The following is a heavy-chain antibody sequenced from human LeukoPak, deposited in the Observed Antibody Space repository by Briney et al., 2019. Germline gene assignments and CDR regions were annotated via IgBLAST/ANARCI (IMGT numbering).Heavy chain of an antibody. D-gene: IGHD3-16*01. V-gene: IGHV4-59*01. Sequence: SETLSPTCAVSGDSISSYYWSWIRQPPGKGLEWIGYICYSGSTNYNPSLKSRVTISVDTSKNQFSLKLSSVTAADTAVYYCTRGAGWLIDYWGQGILVTVSS. CDR2: ICYSGST. CDR1: GDSISSYY. J-gene: IGHJ4*02. CDR3: TRGAGWLIDY.